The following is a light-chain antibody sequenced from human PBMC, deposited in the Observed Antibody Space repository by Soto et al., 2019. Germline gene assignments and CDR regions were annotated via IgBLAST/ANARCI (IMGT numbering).Light chain of an antibody. CDR2: KAS. CDR1: QSISAW. CDR3: QQSYRTPHT. V-gene: IGKV1-5*03. Sequence: DIQMTQSPSTLSASVGDSVSINCRASQSISAWLAWYQQKPGKAPRLLIYKASTLEIGVPSRFSGSGSGTNFTLTISSLQPEDFATYYCQQSYRTPHTFGQGTKLETK. J-gene: IGKJ2*01.